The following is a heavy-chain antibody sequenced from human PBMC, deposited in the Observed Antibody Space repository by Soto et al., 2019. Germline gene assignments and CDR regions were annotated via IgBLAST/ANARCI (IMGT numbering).Heavy chain of an antibody. CDR3: ARGGYASSYRFDY. Sequence: TVKVSCKASGGTFGSYTLNWVRQAPGQGLEWLGGIMPFIDTSTYAQMLQGRVTITADKSTSTVYMELSSLKSDDTAVYYCARGGYASSYRFDYWGQGTLVTVSS. D-gene: IGHD2-2*01. J-gene: IGHJ4*02. V-gene: IGHV1-69*06. CDR2: IMPFIDTS. CDR1: GGTFGSYT.